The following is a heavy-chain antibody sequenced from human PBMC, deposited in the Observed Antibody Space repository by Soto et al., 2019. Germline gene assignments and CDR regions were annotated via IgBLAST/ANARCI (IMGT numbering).Heavy chain of an antibody. V-gene: IGHV1-69*13. CDR3: GRYKYTVYSYSSYCMDV. D-gene: IGHD1-1*01. CDR1: GGTFSSYA. Sequence: SVKVSCKASGGTFSSYAISWVRQAPGQGLEWMGGIIPIFGTANYAQKFQGRVTITADESTSTAYMELSSLRSEETGVYYCGRYKYTVYSYSSYCMDVCGPGTTVTVSS. CDR2: IIPIFGTA. J-gene: IGHJ6*02.